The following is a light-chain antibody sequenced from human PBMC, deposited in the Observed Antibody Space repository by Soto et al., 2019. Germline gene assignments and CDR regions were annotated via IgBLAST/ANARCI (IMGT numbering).Light chain of an antibody. V-gene: IGKV3-15*01. Sequence: EAVLTQSPATLSVSPGERTTLFCRASQSVATNLAWYQQRPGQAPRLLLYGASKRAIGLPARFSGSGSGTEFTPTITSLQSEDFAVYYCQQYNNWPQTFGQGTKVDIK. J-gene: IGKJ1*01. CDR3: QQYNNWPQT. CDR1: QSVATN. CDR2: GAS.